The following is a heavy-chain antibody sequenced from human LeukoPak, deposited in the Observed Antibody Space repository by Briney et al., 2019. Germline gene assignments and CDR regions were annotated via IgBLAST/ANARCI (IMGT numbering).Heavy chain of an antibody. CDR1: GFTFSSYG. V-gene: IGHV3-15*01. CDR3: TSGPSSYSSSWYASYYYGMDV. J-gene: IGHJ6*02. Sequence: GGSLRLSCAASGFTFSSYGMHWVRQAPGKGLEWVGRIKSKTDGGTTDYAAPVKGRFTISRDDSKNTLYLQMNSLKTEGTAVYYCTSGPSSYSSSWYASYYYGMDVWGQGTTVTVSS. D-gene: IGHD6-13*01. CDR2: IKSKTDGGTT.